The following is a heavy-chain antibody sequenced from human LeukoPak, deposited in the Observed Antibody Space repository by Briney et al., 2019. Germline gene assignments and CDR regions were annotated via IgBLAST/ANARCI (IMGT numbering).Heavy chain of an antibody. CDR3: AKYSGRNLDY. Sequence: GGSLRLSCAASGFAFSNYWMHWVRQAPGKGLEWVLAISGSGGSTYYADSVKGRFTISRDNSKNTLYLQMNSLRAEDTAVYYCAKYSGRNLDYWGQGTLVTVSS. CDR2: ISGSGGST. D-gene: IGHD1-26*01. CDR1: GFAFSNYW. J-gene: IGHJ4*02. V-gene: IGHV3-23*01.